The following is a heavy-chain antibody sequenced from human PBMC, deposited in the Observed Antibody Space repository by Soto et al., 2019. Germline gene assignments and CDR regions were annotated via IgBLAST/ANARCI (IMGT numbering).Heavy chain of an antibody. CDR1: GFTVSSNY. J-gene: IGHJ6*02. CDR3: ARDRRGNELYYYYYYGMDV. V-gene: IGHV3-53*01. D-gene: IGHD1-1*01. CDR2: IYSGGST. Sequence: GSLRLSCAASGFTVSSNYMSWVRQAPGKGLEWVSVIYSGGSTYYADSVKGRFTISRDNSKNTLYLQMNSLRAEDTAVYYCARDRRGNELYYYYYYGMDVWGQGTTVTVSS.